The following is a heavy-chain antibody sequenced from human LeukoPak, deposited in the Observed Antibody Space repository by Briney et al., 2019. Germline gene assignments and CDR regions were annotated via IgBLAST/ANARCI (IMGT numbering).Heavy chain of an antibody. D-gene: IGHD3-22*01. CDR3: AKDQHSSGYPQYFQH. CDR1: GFTFDDYA. CDR2: ISGSGGST. J-gene: IGHJ1*01. V-gene: IGHV3-23*01. Sequence: GRSLRLSCAASGFTFDDYAMHWVRQAPGKGLEWVSAISGSGGSTYYADSVKGRFTISRDNSKNTLYLQMNSLRAEDTAVYYCAKDQHSSGYPQYFQHWGQGTLVTVSS.